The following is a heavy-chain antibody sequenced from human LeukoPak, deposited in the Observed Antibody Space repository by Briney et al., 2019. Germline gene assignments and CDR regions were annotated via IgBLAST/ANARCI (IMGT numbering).Heavy chain of an antibody. V-gene: IGHV4-39*01. CDR2: IYYSGST. CDR1: GGSISSSSYY. CDR3: ARLPYYDFWSGYRNDAFDI. D-gene: IGHD3-3*01. J-gene: IGHJ3*02. Sequence: PSETLSLTCTVSGGSISSSSYYWGWIRQPPGKGLEWIGSIYYSGSTYYNPSLKSRVTISVDTSKNQFSLKLNSVTAADTAVYYCARLPYYDFWSGYRNDAFDIWGQGTMVTVSS.